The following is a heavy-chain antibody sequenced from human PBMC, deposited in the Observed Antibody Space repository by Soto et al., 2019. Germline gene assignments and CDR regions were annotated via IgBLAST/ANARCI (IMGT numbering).Heavy chain of an antibody. D-gene: IGHD4-17*01. CDR3: ARPSGSYGDYAWSLKY. CDR2: ISAYSGDT. V-gene: IGHV1-18*01. Sequence: QIQLVQSGAEVKKPGASVKVSCKASGYPFTGYSVGWVRQAPGQGPEWMGWISAYSGDTYYAQRFQDRLNMTTDASKSTAYMDLRSLRSDDTAVYYCARPSGSYGDYAWSLKYWGQGTLVTVSS. CDR1: GYPFTGYS. J-gene: IGHJ4*02.